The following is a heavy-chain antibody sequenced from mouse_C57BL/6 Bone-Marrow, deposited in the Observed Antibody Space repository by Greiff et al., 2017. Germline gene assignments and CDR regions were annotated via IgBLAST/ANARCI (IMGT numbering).Heavy chain of an antibody. D-gene: IGHD3-2*01. J-gene: IGHJ3*01. CDR2: ISGGGGNT. V-gene: IGHV5-9*01. Sequence: DVKLVESGGGLVKPGGSLKLSCAASGFTFSSYTLSWVRQTPEKRLEWVATISGGGGNTYYPDSVKGRFTISRDNAKNTLYLQMSRLRAEDTALYYCARRQVWFAYWGQGTLVTVSA. CDR1: GFTFSSYT. CDR3: ARRQVWFAY.